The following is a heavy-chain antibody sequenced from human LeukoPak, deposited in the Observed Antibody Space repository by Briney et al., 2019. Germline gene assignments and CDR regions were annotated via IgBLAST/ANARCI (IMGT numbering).Heavy chain of an antibody. V-gene: IGHV3-48*03. CDR2: ISSSGSAI. Sequence: GGSLRLSCAASGFTFSSYEMNWRRQAPGKGLERVSYISSSGSAIYYADSVKGRFTVSRDNAKNSLFLQINSLRAEDTAVYFCARPYCSSTTCYGFLNYWGQGTLVTVSS. D-gene: IGHD2-2*01. J-gene: IGHJ4*02. CDR3: ARPYCSSTTCYGFLNY. CDR1: GFTFSSYE.